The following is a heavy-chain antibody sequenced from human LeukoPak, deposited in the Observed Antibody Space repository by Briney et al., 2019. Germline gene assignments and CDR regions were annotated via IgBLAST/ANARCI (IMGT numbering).Heavy chain of an antibody. Sequence: GGSLRLSCAASGFTFSTYWMSWVRQAPGKGLEWVANIKQDGSAKNYVDSAMGRFTISRDSAKNPLYLQMNSLRAEDTAVYYCAVAAGWEQAYWGQGTLVTVSS. V-gene: IGHV3-7*01. CDR2: IKQDGSAK. J-gene: IGHJ4*02. CDR1: GFTFSTYW. CDR3: AVAAGWEQAY. D-gene: IGHD1-26*01.